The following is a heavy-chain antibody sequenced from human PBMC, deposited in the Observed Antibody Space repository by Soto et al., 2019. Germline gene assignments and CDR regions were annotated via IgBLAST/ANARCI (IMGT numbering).Heavy chain of an antibody. Sequence: QVQLVQSGAEVKKPGFSVKVSCKASGGTFSSYAISWVRQAPGQGLEWMGGIIPIFGTANYAQKFQGRVTITADESTSTAYMELSSLRSEDTAVYYCARDWYYDILTGYYSPYYYYGMDVWGQGTTVTVSS. J-gene: IGHJ6*02. D-gene: IGHD3-9*01. CDR3: ARDWYYDILTGYYSPYYYYGMDV. CDR1: GGTFSSYA. V-gene: IGHV1-69*01. CDR2: IIPIFGTA.